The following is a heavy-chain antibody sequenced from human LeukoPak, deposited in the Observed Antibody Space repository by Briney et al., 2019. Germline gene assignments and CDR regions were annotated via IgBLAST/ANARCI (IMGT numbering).Heavy chain of an antibody. V-gene: IGHV4-39*01. J-gene: IGHJ5*02. CDR1: GGSISSSSYY. CDR3: ARPGDSGSYLGWFDP. D-gene: IGHD1-26*01. Sequence: SETLSLTCTVSGGSISSSSYYWGWIRQPPGKGLEWIGSIYYSGSTNYNPSLKSRVTISVDTSKNQFSLKLSSVTAADTAVYYCARPGDSGSYLGWFDPWGQGTLVTVSS. CDR2: IYYSGST.